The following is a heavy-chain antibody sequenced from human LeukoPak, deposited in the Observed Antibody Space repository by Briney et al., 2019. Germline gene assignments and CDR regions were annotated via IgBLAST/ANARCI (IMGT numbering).Heavy chain of an antibody. V-gene: IGHV6-1*01. CDR2: TYYRSKWYN. CDR1: GDSVSSNSAA. CDR3: ARDLSAYSSGWYSNDNWFDP. Sequence: SQTLSLTCAISGDSVSSNSAAWNWIRQSQSRGLEWLGRTYYRSKWYNDYAVSVKSRITINPDTSKNQFSLQLNSVTPEDTAVYYCARDLSAYSSGWYSNDNWFDPWGQGTLVTVSS. J-gene: IGHJ5*02. D-gene: IGHD6-19*01.